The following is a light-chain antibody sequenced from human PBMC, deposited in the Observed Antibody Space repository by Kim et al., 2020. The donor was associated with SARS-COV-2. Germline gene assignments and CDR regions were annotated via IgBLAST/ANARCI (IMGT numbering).Light chain of an antibody. Sequence: QSVLTQPPSVSAAPGQKVTISCSGSSSNIGSHLVSWYQQLPGTAPKLLIYDNDKRPSGIPDRFSGSKSGTSATLGITGLQTGDEADYYCGTWENSLSGGYVFGTGTKVIVL. CDR1: SSNIGSHL. V-gene: IGLV1-51*01. J-gene: IGLJ1*01. CDR2: DND. CDR3: GTWENSLSGGYV.